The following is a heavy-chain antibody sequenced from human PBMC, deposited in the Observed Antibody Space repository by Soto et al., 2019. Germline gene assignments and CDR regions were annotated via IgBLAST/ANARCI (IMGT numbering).Heavy chain of an antibody. CDR1: GYTFTSYC. V-gene: IGHV1-18*01. D-gene: IGHD3-10*01. CDR2: ISAYNGNT. J-gene: IGHJ5*02. CDR3: ARDGRYGSGKRWFDP. Sequence: VASVKVSCKASGYTFTSYCISWVRQAPGQGLEWMGWISAYNGNTNYAQKLQGRVTMTTDTSTSTAYMELRSLRSDDTAVYYCARDGRYGSGKRWFDPWGQGTLVTVSS.